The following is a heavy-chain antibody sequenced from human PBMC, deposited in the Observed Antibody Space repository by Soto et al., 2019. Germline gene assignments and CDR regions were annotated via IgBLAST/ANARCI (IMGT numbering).Heavy chain of an antibody. CDR1: GYTFTSYS. J-gene: IGHJ3*02. Sequence: ASVKVSCKASGYTFTSYSMHWVRHAPGQRLEWMGWINAGNGNTKYSQKFQGRVTITRDTSASTAYMELSSLRSEDTAVYYCARDQTGPTFGDVFDIWGKGTMVPVPS. CDR3: ARDQTGPTFGDVFDI. D-gene: IGHD1-26*01. CDR2: INAGNGNT. V-gene: IGHV1-3*01.